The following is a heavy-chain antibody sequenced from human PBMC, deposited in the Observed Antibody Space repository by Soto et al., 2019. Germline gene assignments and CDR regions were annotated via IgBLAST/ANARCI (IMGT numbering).Heavy chain of an antibody. D-gene: IGHD4-17*01. CDR1: GYTFTSYE. CDR2: MNPDSGKT. Sequence: QVQLLQSGAEVKKPGASVKVSCKASGYTFTSYEINWVRQATGQGLEYLGWMNPDSGKTAYVQKFQGRVTMTWDTSISTAYMELSSLRSEDTAVYFCARGIKYGAYSGWFDPWGQGTLVTVSS. J-gene: IGHJ5*02. CDR3: ARGIKYGAYSGWFDP. V-gene: IGHV1-8*01.